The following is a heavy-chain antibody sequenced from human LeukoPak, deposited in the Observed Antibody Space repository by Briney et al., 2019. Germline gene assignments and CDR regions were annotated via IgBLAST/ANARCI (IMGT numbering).Heavy chain of an antibody. J-gene: IGHJ4*02. CDR1: GFTFRNYV. D-gene: IGHD6-13*01. CDR3: AKAIAATGRWWIFDY. Sequence: GGSLRLSCTASGFTFRNYVMSWVRQAPGKGLEWVSSIRSSGDDTSSADSVKGRFTIFRDNSKSTLYLQMNSLRAEDTAIYYCAKAIAATGRWWIFDYWGQGTLVTVSS. V-gene: IGHV3-23*01. CDR2: IRSSGDDT.